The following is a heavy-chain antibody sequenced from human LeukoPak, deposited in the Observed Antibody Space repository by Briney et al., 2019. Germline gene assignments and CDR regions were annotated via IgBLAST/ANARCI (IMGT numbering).Heavy chain of an antibody. Sequence: ASVKVSCKASGYTFTSYDINWVRQATGQGLEWMGWMNPNSGNTGYAQKFQGRVTMTRNTSISPAYMELRSLRSEDTAVYYCARVRSAVTTLAKRNWFDPWGQGTLVTVSS. CDR2: MNPNSGNT. CDR1: GYTFTSYD. D-gene: IGHD4-17*01. V-gene: IGHV1-8*01. J-gene: IGHJ5*02. CDR3: ARVRSAVTTLAKRNWFDP.